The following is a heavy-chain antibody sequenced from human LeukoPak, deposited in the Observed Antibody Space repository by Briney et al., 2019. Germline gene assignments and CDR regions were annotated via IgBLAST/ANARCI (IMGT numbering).Heavy chain of an antibody. D-gene: IGHD6-19*01. CDR2: VGHDGSAE. CDR1: GFTFGNYG. J-gene: IGHJ4*02. Sequence: GGSLRLSCAASGFTFGNYGFYWVRQAPGKGLEGVAVVGHDGSAEFHADSVRGRFSISRDDSKNTVYLQMDSLRADDTGVYYCAKDSRGGWSGYFDYWGQGTLVTVSS. V-gene: IGHV3-33*06. CDR3: AKDSRGGWSGYFDY.